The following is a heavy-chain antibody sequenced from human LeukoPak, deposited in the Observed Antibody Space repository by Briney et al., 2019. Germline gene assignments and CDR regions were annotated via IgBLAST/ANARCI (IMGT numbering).Heavy chain of an antibody. J-gene: IGHJ4*02. CDR3: ARERRAIAAAGTGRGIDY. D-gene: IGHD6-13*01. V-gene: IGHV4-39*02. CDR2: IYYSGST. CDR1: GGSISSSSYY. Sequence: PSETLSLTCTVSGGSISSSSYYWGWIRQPPGKGLEWIGSIYYSGSTYYNPSLKSRVTISVDTSKNQFSLKLSSVTAADTAVYYCARERRAIAAAGTGRGIDYWGQGTLVTVSS.